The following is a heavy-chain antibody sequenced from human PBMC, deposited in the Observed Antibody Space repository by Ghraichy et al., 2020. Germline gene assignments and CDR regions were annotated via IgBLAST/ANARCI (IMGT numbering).Heavy chain of an antibody. Sequence: SETLSLTCAVYGGSFSGYYWSWIRQPPGKGLEWIGEINHSGSTNYNPSLKSRVTISVDTSKNQFSLKLSSVTAADTAVYYCAIRINYSSSPYFEYWGQGTLVTVSS. CDR3: AIRINYSSSPYFEY. V-gene: IGHV4-34*01. J-gene: IGHJ4*02. CDR1: GGSFSGYY. D-gene: IGHD6-13*01. CDR2: INHSGST.